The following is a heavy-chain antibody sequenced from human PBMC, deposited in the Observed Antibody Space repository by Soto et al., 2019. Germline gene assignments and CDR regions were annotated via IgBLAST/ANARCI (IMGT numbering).Heavy chain of an antibody. CDR1: GGSISSYY. D-gene: IGHD3-3*01. J-gene: IGHJ4*02. CDR3: ARSPAPYYDFWSGYYFDY. Sequence: SETLSLTGTVSGGSISSYYWSWIRQPPGKGLEWIGYIYYSGSTNYNPSLKSRVTISVDTSKNQFSLKLSSVTAADTAVYYCARSPAPYYDFWSGYYFDYWGQGTLVTVSS. CDR2: IYYSGST. V-gene: IGHV4-59*01.